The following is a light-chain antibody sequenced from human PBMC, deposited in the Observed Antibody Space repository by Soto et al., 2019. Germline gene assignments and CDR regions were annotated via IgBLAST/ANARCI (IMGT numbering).Light chain of an antibody. Sequence: QSALTQPASVSGSPGQSITISCTGTSSDVGSYNFVSWYQQHPGKAPKLMIYEGNKRPSGVSNRFSGSKSGNTASLTISGLQAEDEADYYCCSYAGSSTWVFGTGTKLTV. CDR1: SSDVGSYNF. V-gene: IGLV2-23*01. CDR2: EGN. J-gene: IGLJ1*01. CDR3: CSYAGSSTWV.